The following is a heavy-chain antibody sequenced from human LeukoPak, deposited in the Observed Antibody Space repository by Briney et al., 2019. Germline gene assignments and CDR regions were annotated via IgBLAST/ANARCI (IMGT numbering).Heavy chain of an antibody. CDR3: ARLLSGAINFDY. D-gene: IGHD2-21*01. V-gene: IGHV1-2*02. CDR2: INPNSGGT. CDR1: GYTFTNYY. Sequence: GASVEVSCKASGYTFTNYYLLWIRQAPGQGLEWMGWINPNSGGTKYAQKFQGRVTMTRDTSISTAYMELNSLRSDDTAIYYCARLLSGAINFDYWGQGTLVTVSS. J-gene: IGHJ4*02.